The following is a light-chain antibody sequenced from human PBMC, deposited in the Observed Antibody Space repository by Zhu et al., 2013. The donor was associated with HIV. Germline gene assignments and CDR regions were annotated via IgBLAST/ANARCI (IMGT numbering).Light chain of an antibody. CDR1: SSNIGAGYS. V-gene: IGLV1-40*01. CDR3: QSYDSSLSGSV. CDR2: VTP. J-gene: IGLJ2*01. Sequence: QSVLTQPPSVSGAPGQRVTISCTGSSSNIGAGYSVHWYQQLPGTAPKTPQSLVTPNRPSRVPERFSGSKSGTSASLAITGLQAGDEADYYCQSYDSSLSGSVFGGGTKLTVL.